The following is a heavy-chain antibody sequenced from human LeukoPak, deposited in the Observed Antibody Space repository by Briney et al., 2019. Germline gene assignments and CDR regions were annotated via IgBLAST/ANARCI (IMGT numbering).Heavy chain of an antibody. V-gene: IGHV4-39*07. CDR2: IYYSGST. J-gene: IGHJ5*02. CDR3: ARTIVVVVGNWFDP. D-gene: IGHD2-15*01. CDR1: GGSISSSSYY. Sequence: SETLSLTCTVSGGSISSSSYYWGWIRQPPGKGLEWIGSIYYSGSTNYNPSLKSRVTISVDTSKNQFSLKLSSVTAADTAVYYCARTIVVVVGNWFDPWGQGTLVTVSS.